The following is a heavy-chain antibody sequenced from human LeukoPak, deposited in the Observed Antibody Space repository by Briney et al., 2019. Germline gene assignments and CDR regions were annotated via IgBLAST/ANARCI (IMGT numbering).Heavy chain of an antibody. D-gene: IGHD5-24*01. CDR2: IWYDGSNK. CDR3: AKESRDGYNYGYYYGMDV. CDR1: GFTFSSYG. V-gene: IGHV3-30*02. J-gene: IGHJ6*02. Sequence: GGSLRLSCAASGFTFSSYGMHWVRQAPGKGLEWVAVIWYDGSNKYYADSVKGRFTISRDNSKNTLYLQMNSLRAEDTAVYYCAKESRDGYNYGYYYGMDVWGQGTTVTVSS.